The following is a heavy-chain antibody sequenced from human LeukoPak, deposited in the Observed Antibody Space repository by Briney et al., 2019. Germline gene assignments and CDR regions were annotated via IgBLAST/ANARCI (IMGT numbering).Heavy chain of an antibody. CDR1: VYTFTIWY. CDR2: MNPNRGNT. V-gene: IGHV1-8*02. J-gene: IGHJ6*04. CDR3: ARDRGSLTISSL. D-gene: IGHD3-3*01. Sequence: ASVSVSYRTRVYTFTIWYINWVRQDTGQGREGMVWMNPNRGNTGYEQKCQSRVTMTRHTYIRTAYMELSRLRSDATPVYYCARDRGSLTISSLWGKGTTVTVSS.